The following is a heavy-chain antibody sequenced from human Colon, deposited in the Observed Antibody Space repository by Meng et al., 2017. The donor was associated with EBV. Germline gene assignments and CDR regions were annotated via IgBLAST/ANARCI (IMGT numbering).Heavy chain of an antibody. CDR3: LRGSGGSV. J-gene: IGHJ1*01. V-gene: IGHV4-4*02. CDR1: GDSITNHNW. Sequence: VHVRGSGPALVKPSDTLSLTCAFSGDSITNHNWWAWVRQPPGKGLEWIGEIPHRGSSAYNPSLKSRVSMSIDKSKNQFSLKLTSVTAADTAVYHCLRGSGGSVWGQGTLVTVSS. CDR2: IPHRGSS. D-gene: IGHD3-10*01.